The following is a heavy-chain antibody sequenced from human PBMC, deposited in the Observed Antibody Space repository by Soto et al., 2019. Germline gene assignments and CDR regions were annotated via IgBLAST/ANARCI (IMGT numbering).Heavy chain of an antibody. J-gene: IGHJ4*02. CDR2: INPNSGGT. CDR3: ARKHSYCTNGVCFYYLDY. V-gene: IGHV1-2*02. D-gene: IGHD2-8*01. CDR1: GYTFTGYY. Sequence: ASVKVSCKASGYTFTGYYMHWVRQAPGQGLEWMGWINPNSGGTNYAQKFQGRVTMTGDTSISTAYMELSRLRSDDTAVYYCARKHSYCTNGVCFYYLDYWGQGTLVTVSS.